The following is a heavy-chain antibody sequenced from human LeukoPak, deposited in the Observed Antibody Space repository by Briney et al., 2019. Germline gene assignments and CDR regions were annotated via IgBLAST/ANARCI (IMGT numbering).Heavy chain of an antibody. CDR3: AYNWDEAPGFDL. D-gene: IGHD1-1*01. CDR1: GYSFVNYW. V-gene: IGHV5-51*01. CDR2: IYPADSET. Sequence: GESLKISCQASGYSFVNYWIAWVRQMPGKGLEWMGIIYPADSETRYGPSFQGHVTISADDSSTVAYLQWNSLKASDTARYCVAYNWDEAPGFDLWGQGTMVTVSS. J-gene: IGHJ3*01.